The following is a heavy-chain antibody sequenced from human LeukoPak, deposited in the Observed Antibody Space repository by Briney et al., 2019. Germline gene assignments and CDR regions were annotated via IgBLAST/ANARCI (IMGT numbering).Heavy chain of an antibody. V-gene: IGHV1-18*01. CDR2: ITSYKGHT. D-gene: IGHD5-18*01. J-gene: IGHJ4*02. CDR1: GYTFSSYG. Sequence: ASVKVSCKASGYTFSSYGISWVRQAPGQGLEWMGWITSYKGHTNYAQKLQGRVTVTTDTSTSTAYMELTSLRSDDTAVYYCARDSRLPPLGFDYWGQGTLVTVSS. CDR3: ARDSRLPPLGFDY.